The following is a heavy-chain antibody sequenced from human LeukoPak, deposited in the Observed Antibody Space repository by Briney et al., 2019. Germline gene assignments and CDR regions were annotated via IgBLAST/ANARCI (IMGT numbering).Heavy chain of an antibody. J-gene: IGHJ4*02. CDR1: GYTFTSYG. V-gene: IGHV1-18*01. Sequence: ASVSVSCKASGYTFTSYGISWVRQAPGQGLEWMGWISAYNGNTNYAQKLQGRVTMTTDTSTSTAYMELRSLRSDDTAVYYCARGHYIAAAGTLDYWGQGTLVTVSS. CDR2: ISAYNGNT. CDR3: ARGHYIAAAGTLDY. D-gene: IGHD6-13*01.